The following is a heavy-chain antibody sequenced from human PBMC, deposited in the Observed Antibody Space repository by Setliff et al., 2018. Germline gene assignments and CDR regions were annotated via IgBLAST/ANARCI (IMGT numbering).Heavy chain of an antibody. D-gene: IGHD2-21*02. Sequence: ASVKVSCKASGGTFSSYGISWVRQAPGQGLEWMGWINGNSGVTKYAQKFQGRVIMTSETSISIVYMDLTRLTSDDTAVYYCAQTKGFVDGYLDPWGQGTLVTVSS. CDR1: GGTFSSYG. CDR2: INGNSGVT. CDR3: AQTKGFVDGYLDP. V-gene: IGHV1-2*02. J-gene: IGHJ5*02.